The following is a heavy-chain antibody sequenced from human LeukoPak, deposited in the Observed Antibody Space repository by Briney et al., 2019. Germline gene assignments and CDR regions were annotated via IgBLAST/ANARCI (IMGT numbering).Heavy chain of an antibody. V-gene: IGHV4-4*07. CDR2: IYTSGST. J-gene: IGHJ4*02. CDR1: GGSISNYY. CDR3: ARGQQGYYYDSSRYPASFDY. Sequence: SETLSLTCTVSGGSISNYYWNWIRQPAGKGLEWIGRIYTSGSTNYNPSLKSRVTMSVDTSKNQFSLELSSVTAADTAVYYCARGQQGYYYDSSRYPASFDYWGQGTLVTVSS. D-gene: IGHD3-22*01.